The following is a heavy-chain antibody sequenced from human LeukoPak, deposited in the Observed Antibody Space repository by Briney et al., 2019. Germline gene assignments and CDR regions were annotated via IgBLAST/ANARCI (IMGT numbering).Heavy chain of an antibody. J-gene: IGHJ4*02. CDR3: ARGSGLDVVVPAANFDY. V-gene: IGHV4-59*06. CDR1: GGSISSYY. Sequence: SETLSLTCTVSGGSISSYYWSWIRQPPGEGLEWIGYIYYSGSTYYNPSLKSRVTISVDTSKNQFSLKLSSVTAADTAVYYCARGSGLDVVVPAANFDYWGQGTLVTVSS. CDR2: IYYSGST. D-gene: IGHD2-2*01.